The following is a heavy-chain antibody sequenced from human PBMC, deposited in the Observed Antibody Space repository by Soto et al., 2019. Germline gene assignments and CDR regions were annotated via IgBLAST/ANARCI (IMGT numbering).Heavy chain of an antibody. D-gene: IGHD4-17*01. V-gene: IGHV1-24*01. J-gene: IGHJ5*02. CDR1: GYTPNEVV. Sequence: QVPLVQSGAEVKKPGASVKVSCKVSGYTPNEVVMHWVRQAPGKGLEWLGGFDPDEAETIYAQHFQGRVTMTEDTSTDTVYMELSSLRSEDTALYFCTTYHGDYNFDHWGQGTLVTVSS. CDR3: TTYHGDYNFDH. CDR2: FDPDEAET.